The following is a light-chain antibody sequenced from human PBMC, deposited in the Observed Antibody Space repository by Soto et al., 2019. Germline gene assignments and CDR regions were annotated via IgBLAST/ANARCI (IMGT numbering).Light chain of an antibody. CDR1: QTISSW. V-gene: IGKV1-5*03. Sequence: DTRMNHSTSTVSGYVGDRVTIHCLASQTISSWLAWYQQKPGKAPKLLIYKASTLKSGVPSRFSGSGSGTEFTLTISSLQPDDFATYYCQHYNSYSEAFGQGTKVDVK. J-gene: IGKJ1*01. CDR2: KAS. CDR3: QHYNSYSEA.